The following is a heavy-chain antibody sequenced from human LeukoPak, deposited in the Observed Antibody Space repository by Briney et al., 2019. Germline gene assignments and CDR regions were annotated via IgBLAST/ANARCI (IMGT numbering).Heavy chain of an antibody. CDR3: ATVKYGDYEVPYYMDV. CDR2: IYYSGST. Sequence: SETLSLTCTVSGGSISSYYWSWIRQPPGKGLEWIGYIYYSGSTNYNPSLKSRVTISVDTSKNQFSLKLSSVTAADTAVYYCATVKYGDYEVPYYMDVWGKGTTVTASS. CDR1: GGSISSYY. J-gene: IGHJ6*03. D-gene: IGHD4-17*01. V-gene: IGHV4-59*01.